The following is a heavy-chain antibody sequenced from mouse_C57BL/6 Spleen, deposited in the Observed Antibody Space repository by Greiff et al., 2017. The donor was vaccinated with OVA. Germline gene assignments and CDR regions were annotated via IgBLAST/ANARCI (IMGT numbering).Heavy chain of an antibody. Sequence: VQLQQSGPELVKPGASVKISCKASGYTFTDYYMNWVKQSHGKSLEWIGDINPNNGGTSYNQKFKGKATLTVDKSSSTAYMELRSLTSEDSAVYYCARRKPYYYDAMDYWGQGTSVTVSS. D-gene: IGHD1-1*01. CDR1: GYTFTDYY. J-gene: IGHJ4*01. V-gene: IGHV1-26*01. CDR2: INPNNGGT. CDR3: ARRKPYYYDAMDY.